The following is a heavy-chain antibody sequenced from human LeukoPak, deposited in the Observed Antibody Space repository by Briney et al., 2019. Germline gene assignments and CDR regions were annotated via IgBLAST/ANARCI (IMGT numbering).Heavy chain of an antibody. D-gene: IGHD1-26*01. Sequence: PGGSLRLSCAASGFTFSSYAMHWVRQAPGKGLEWVAVISYDGSNKYYADSVKGRFTISRDNSKNTLYLQMNSLRAEDTAVYYCARGQAVWELHPAPGYWGQGTLVTVSS. CDR3: ARGQAVWELHPAPGY. J-gene: IGHJ4*02. V-gene: IGHV3-30*04. CDR2: ISYDGSNK. CDR1: GFTFSSYA.